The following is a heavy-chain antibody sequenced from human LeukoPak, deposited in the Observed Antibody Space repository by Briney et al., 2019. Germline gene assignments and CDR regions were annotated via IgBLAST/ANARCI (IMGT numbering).Heavy chain of an antibody. CDR3: ARSGGPLNWFDP. Sequence: SETLSLTCAVYGGSFTNYYWSWIRQPPGKGLEWIGEINHSGSTKYNPSLKSRVTISIDTSKNQLSLKLSSVTAADTAVYYCARSGGPLNWFDPWGQGTLVTVSS. J-gene: IGHJ5*02. V-gene: IGHV4-34*01. CDR1: GGSFTNYY. CDR2: INHSGST.